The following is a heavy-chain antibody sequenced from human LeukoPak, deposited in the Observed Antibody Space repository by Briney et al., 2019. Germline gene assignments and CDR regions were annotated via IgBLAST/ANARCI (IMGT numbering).Heavy chain of an antibody. J-gene: IGHJ4*02. V-gene: IGHV4-59*02. CDR2: IYYSGST. CDR3: ARDKSPGDY. Sequence: SETLSLTCTVSGGSVSNYYWSWIRQPPGKGLEWIGYIYYSGSTNYNPSLKSRVTISVDTSKNQFSLKLSSVTAADTAVYYCARDKSPGDYWGQGTLVTVSS. CDR1: GGSVSNYY.